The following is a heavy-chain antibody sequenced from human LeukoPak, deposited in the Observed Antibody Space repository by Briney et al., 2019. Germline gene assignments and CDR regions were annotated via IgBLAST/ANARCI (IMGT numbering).Heavy chain of an antibody. CDR2: IDSNGETT. D-gene: IGHD3-10*01. Sequence: GGSLRLSCAASGFTFSSYWIHWVRQAPGRGLVWVARIDSNGETTVYADAVKGRFTISRDNAKNTLYLQMNSLRAEDTAVYYCAREISGSLPWWGQGTQVTVSS. CDR3: AREISGSLPW. J-gene: IGHJ4*02. V-gene: IGHV3-74*01. CDR1: GFTFSSYW.